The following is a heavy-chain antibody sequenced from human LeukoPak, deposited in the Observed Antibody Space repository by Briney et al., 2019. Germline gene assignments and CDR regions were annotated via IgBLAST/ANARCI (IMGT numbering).Heavy chain of an antibody. CDR3: ARDLQSQIIGELGY. D-gene: IGHD3-10*01. CDR1: GFTFNTYW. V-gene: IGHV3-7*01. CDR2: IHQDRSNN. J-gene: IGHJ4*02. Sequence: GGSLRLSCAASGFTFNTYWMSWVRQAPGKGLEWVANIHQDRSNNYYVDSVKGRFTISRDNAKNSLYLQMNSLRAEDTAVYYCARDLQSQIIGELGYWGQGTLVTVSS.